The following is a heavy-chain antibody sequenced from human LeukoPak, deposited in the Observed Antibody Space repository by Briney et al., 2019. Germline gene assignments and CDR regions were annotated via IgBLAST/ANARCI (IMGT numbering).Heavy chain of an antibody. CDR2: IYYSGST. Sequence: SETLSLTCTVSSGSISGSSYYWGWNRQPPGKGLVWIGSIYYSGSTYYNPSLKSRVTISVDTSKNQFSLKLSSVTAADTAVYYCAGDGSGTYYHDYWGQGTLVTVSS. CDR1: SGSISGSSYY. J-gene: IGHJ4*02. D-gene: IGHD3-10*01. V-gene: IGHV4-39*01. CDR3: AGDGSGTYYHDY.